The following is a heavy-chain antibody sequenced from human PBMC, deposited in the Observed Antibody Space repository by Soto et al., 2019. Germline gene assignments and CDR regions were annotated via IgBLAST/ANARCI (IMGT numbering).Heavy chain of an antibody. J-gene: IGHJ4*02. CDR1: GFTFGDYA. CDR2: IRSKAYGGTT. V-gene: IGHV3-49*04. D-gene: IGHD3-22*01. CDR3: TRDPVSSGYYSWYFDY. Sequence: PGGSLRLSCTASGFTFGDYAMSWVRQAPGKGLEWVGFIRSKAYGGTTEYAASVKGRFTISRDDSKSIAYLQMNSLKTEDTAVYYCTRDPVSSGYYSWYFDYWGQGTLVTVSS.